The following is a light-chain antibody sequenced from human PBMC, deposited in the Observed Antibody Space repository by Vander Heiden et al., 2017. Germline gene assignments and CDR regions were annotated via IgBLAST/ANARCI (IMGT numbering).Light chain of an antibody. J-gene: IGKJ4*01. CDR1: QSIGVY. CDR2: IAS. CDR3: QQTYTTPQT. V-gene: IGKV1-39*01. Sequence: IQMTQSPSSLSASLGDRVTITCRTSQSIGVYLNWYQQKPGKAPNLLIYIASSLQTGVPPRFSGSGSGIDFTLTISSLQPEDSATYYCQQTYTTPQTFGGGTKVEIK.